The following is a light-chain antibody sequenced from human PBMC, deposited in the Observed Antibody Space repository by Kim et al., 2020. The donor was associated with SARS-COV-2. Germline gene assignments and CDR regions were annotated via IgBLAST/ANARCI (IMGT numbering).Light chain of an antibody. Sequence: GQSVAISCTGTSSDVGAYNYVSWYQQPPGKAPKLMIYEVNKRPSGVPDRFSGSKSGNTASLTVSGLQAEDEADYYCSSYAGSNNWVFGGGTKVTVL. V-gene: IGLV2-8*01. CDR3: SSYAGSNNWV. J-gene: IGLJ3*02. CDR1: SSDVGAYNY. CDR2: EVN.